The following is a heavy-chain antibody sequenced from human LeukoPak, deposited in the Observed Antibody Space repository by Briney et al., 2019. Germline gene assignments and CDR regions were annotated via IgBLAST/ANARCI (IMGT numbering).Heavy chain of an antibody. CDR2: ISSSSSYI. J-gene: IGHJ4*02. CDR1: GFTFSSYS. D-gene: IGHD2-15*01. CDR3: TREQDREAAATVIGDS. V-gene: IGHV3-21*01. Sequence: PGGSLRLSCAASGFTFSSYSMNWVRQAPGKGLEWVSTISSSSSYIYYADSVKGRFTISRDNAKNSLYLQMNSLRAEDTAVYYCTREQDREAAATVIGDSWGQGTLVTVSS.